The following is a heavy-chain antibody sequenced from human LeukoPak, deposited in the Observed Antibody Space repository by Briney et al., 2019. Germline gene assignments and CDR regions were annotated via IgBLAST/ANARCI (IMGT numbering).Heavy chain of an antibody. D-gene: IGHD2-15*01. CDR2: IRKKTNSFTT. Sequence: GGSLRLSCAASGFTFSDHYMDWVRQAPGMGLEWVARIRKKTNSFTTEYAASVKGRFTISRDDSKNSLYLQMDSLKTDDTAVYYCGRGFCSGTCYSGDYWGQGTLVTVSS. CDR3: GRGFCSGTCYSGDY. CDR1: GFTFSDHY. V-gene: IGHV3-72*01. J-gene: IGHJ4*02.